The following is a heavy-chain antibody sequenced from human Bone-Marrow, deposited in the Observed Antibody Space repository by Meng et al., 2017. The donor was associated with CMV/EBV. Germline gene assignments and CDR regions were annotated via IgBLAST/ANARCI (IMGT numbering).Heavy chain of an antibody. CDR1: GFTFDDYA. J-gene: IGHJ5*02. V-gene: IGHV3-9*01. Sequence: GGSLRLSCAASGFTFDDYAMHWVRQAPGKGLEWVSGISWNSGSIGYADSVKGRFTISRDNAKNSLYLQMNSLRAEDTALYYCAKRAADPNGWFDPWGQGTLVTVSS. CDR3: AKRAADPNGWFDP. D-gene: IGHD6-25*01. CDR2: ISWNSGSI.